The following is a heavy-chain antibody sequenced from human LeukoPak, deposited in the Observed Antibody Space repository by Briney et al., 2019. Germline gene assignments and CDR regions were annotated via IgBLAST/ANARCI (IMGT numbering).Heavy chain of an antibody. CDR1: GYTLTELS. J-gene: IGHJ3*02. CDR3: AKRRVVGATIGAFNM. V-gene: IGHV1-24*01. Sequence: ASVKVSCKVSGYTLTELSMHWVRQAPGKGLEWMGGFDPEDGETIYAQKFQGRVTMTEDTSTDTAYMELSSLRAEDTAVYYCAKRRVVGATIGAFNMWGQGTMVTVSS. D-gene: IGHD1-26*01. CDR2: FDPEDGET.